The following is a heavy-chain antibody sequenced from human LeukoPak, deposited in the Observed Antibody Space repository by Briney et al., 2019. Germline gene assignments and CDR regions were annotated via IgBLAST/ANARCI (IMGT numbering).Heavy chain of an antibody. CDR2: FHDGSP. CDR1: GGSITDSNHY. Sequence: SETLSLTCTVSGGSITDSNHYWSWIRQPPGQGLEELGSFHDGSPYYNPSLKSRVTISIDTSKNEVSLMLTSVTAADTAVYYCASDSISMNAFDAWGQGTMVTVSS. V-gene: IGHV4-39*07. CDR3: ASDSISMNAFDA. D-gene: IGHD3-22*01. J-gene: IGHJ3*01.